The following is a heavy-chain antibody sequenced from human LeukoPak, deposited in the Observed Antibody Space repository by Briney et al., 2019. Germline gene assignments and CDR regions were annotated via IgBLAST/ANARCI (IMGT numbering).Heavy chain of an antibody. J-gene: IGHJ4*02. Sequence: GGSLRLSCAGSGLPLSSYEMNWVRQAPGKGLEWISYISSRGTTIYYADSVKGRFTISRDNAENSLYLQMNSLRVEDTGVYYCARVYDTSGYKTPPPDYWGKGTLVTVSS. V-gene: IGHV3-48*03. CDR3: ARVYDTSGYKTPPPDY. CDR1: GLPLSSYE. D-gene: IGHD3-22*01. CDR2: ISSRGTTI.